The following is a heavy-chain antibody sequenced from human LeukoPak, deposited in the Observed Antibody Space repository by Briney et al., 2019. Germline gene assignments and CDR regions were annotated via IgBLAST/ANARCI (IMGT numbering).Heavy chain of an antibody. V-gene: IGHV4-39*01. Sequence: PETLSLTCTVSGGSISSSSYYWGWIRQPPGKGLEWIGSIYYSGSTYYNPSLKSRVTISVDTSKNQFSLKLSSVTAADTAVYYCARRGVRGVIYPNYFDYWGQGTLVTVSS. J-gene: IGHJ4*02. CDR2: IYYSGST. D-gene: IGHD3-10*01. CDR1: GGSISSSSYY. CDR3: ARRGVRGVIYPNYFDY.